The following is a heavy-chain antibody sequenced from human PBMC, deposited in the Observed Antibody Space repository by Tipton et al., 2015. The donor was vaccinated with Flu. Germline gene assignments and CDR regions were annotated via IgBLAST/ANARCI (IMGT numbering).Heavy chain of an antibody. D-gene: IGHD4-11*01. Sequence: TLSLTCTVSGVSISSGGYYWSWIRQPAGKGLEWIGRIYTSGSTNYNPSLRSRVTISVDTSKNQFSLRLTSVTAADTAVYYCARRDYSNYVSEPKNWFDPWGQGTLVTVSS. V-gene: IGHV4-61*02. CDR3: ARRDYSNYVSEPKNWFDP. CDR1: GVSISSGGYY. J-gene: IGHJ5*02. CDR2: IYTSGST.